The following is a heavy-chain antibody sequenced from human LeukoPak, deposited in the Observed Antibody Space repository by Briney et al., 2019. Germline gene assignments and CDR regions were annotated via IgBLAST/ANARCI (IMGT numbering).Heavy chain of an antibody. CDR2: SSSSSTYI. CDR1: GFTFRTYT. J-gene: IGHJ4*02. D-gene: IGHD2/OR15-2a*01. Sequence: KAGGSLRLSCAASGFTFRTYTMNWVRQAPGKRLEWVSSSSSSSTYIYYADSMKGRFTISRDNAKSSLYLQMNSLRAEDTAVYYCARGSMTADYWGQGTLVTVSS. CDR3: ARGSMTADY. V-gene: IGHV3-21*01.